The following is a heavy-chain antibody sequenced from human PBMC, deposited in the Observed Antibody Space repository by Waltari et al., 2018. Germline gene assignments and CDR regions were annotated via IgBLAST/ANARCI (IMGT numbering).Heavy chain of an antibody. CDR1: GNTFTSFY. J-gene: IGHJ6*02. D-gene: IGHD2-21*01. Sequence: QVQLVQSGAEVKKPGASVKGSCKASGNTFTSFYMHRARQAPGQGLQWMGIINPSGGTTIYAQNFQGRVTMTRDTSTSTVYMELSSLRSEDTAVYYCARDTGALWMDVWGQGTTVTVSS. CDR3: ARDTGALWMDV. V-gene: IGHV1-46*01. CDR2: INPSGGTT.